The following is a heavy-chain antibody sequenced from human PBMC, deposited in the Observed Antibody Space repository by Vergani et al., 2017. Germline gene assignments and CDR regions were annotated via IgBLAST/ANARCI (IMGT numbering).Heavy chain of an antibody. D-gene: IGHD3-10*01. CDR1: GFTFSSYS. CDR2: ISSSSSTI. Sequence: EVQLVESGGGLVQPGGSLRLSCAASGFTFSSYSMNWVRQAPGKGLEWVSYISSSSSTIYYADSVKGRFTISRDNAKNSLYLQMNSLRAEDTAVYYCARSSMVXGVIIPYYYYGMDVWGQGTTVTVSS. V-gene: IGHV3-48*01. CDR3: ARSSMVXGVIIPYYYYGMDV. J-gene: IGHJ6*02.